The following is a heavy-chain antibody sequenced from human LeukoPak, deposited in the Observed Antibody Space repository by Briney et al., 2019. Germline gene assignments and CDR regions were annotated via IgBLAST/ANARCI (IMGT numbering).Heavy chain of an antibody. D-gene: IGHD5-12*01. J-gene: IGHJ4*02. CDR3: ARFYSGYNFPHYFDY. CDR2: INTDGSTT. CDR1: GFTFSSHW. Sequence: GGSLRLSCATAGFTFSSHWMHWVRQGPGKGLVWVSRINTDGSTTSYADSVKGRFTISRDNAKNTLYLQMNSLSAEDTAVYYCARFYSGYNFPHYFDYWGQGTLVTVSS. V-gene: IGHV3-74*01.